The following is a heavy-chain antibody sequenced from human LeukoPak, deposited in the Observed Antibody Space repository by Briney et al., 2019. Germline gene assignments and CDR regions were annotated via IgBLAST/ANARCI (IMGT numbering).Heavy chain of an antibody. Sequence: GESLKISCKGSGYSFTSYWIGWVRQMPGKGLEWMGIIYPGDSDTRYSPSFQGQVTISADKSISTAYLQWSSLKASDTAMYYCAGSPYFSGGSCSNTDAFDIWGQGTMITVSS. D-gene: IGHD2-15*01. J-gene: IGHJ3*02. CDR1: GYSFTSYW. CDR3: AGSPYFSGGSCSNTDAFDI. CDR2: IYPGDSDT. V-gene: IGHV5-51*01.